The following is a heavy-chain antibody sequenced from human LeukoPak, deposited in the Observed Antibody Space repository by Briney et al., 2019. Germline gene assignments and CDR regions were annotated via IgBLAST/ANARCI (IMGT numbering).Heavy chain of an antibody. J-gene: IGHJ6*02. CDR1: GFTFYDYA. CDR2: ISWNSGSI. Sequence: PGGSLRLSYAASGFTFYDYAMHWVRQAPGKGLEWVSGISWNSGSIGYADSVKGRFTISRDNAKNSLYLQMNSLRAEDTALYYCAKGKVPDSYYYGMDVWGQGTTVTVSS. CDR3: AKGKVPDSYYYGMDV. V-gene: IGHV3-9*01.